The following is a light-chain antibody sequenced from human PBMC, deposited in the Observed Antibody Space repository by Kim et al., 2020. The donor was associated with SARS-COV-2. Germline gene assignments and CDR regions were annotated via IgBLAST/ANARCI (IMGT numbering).Light chain of an antibody. J-gene: IGKJ2*01. Sequence: PGESATLSCRASQSVSSNYLAWYHHRPGQAPRLLIYLSSTRATGAPDRFSGSGSGTDFTLTIRRLEPEDSGVFYCQQYDTSPYTFGQGTKL. CDR3: QQYDTSPYT. CDR2: LSS. V-gene: IGKV3-20*01. CDR1: QSVSSNY.